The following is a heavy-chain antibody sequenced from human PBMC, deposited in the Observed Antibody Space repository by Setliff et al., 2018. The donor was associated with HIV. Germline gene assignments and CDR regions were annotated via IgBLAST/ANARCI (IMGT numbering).Heavy chain of an antibody. D-gene: IGHD6-13*01. CDR2: ISAYNGNT. V-gene: IGHV1-18*01. CDR1: GYTLTTFG. J-gene: IGHJ4*02. Sequence: ASVKVSCKASGYTLTTFGISWVRQVPGQGLEWMGWISAYNGNTSYAQKIQGRVTMTTDASTSTAYMELRSLRSDDTAVYFCAREHSTTWPYFDFWGQGTLVTVSS. CDR3: AREHSTTWPYFDF.